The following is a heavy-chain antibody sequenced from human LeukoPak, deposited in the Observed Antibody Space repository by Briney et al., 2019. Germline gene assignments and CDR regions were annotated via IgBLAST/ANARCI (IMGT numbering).Heavy chain of an antibody. CDR2: ISAYNGNT. Sequence: ASVKVSCKASGYTFTSYGISWVRQAPGQGLEWMGWISAYNGNTSYAQKLQGRVTMTTDTSTSTAYMELRSLRSDDTAVYYCARGGGTGRDYYYYGMDVWGKGTTVTVSS. J-gene: IGHJ6*04. CDR3: ARGGGTGRDYYYYGMDV. V-gene: IGHV1-18*04. D-gene: IGHD3/OR15-3a*01. CDR1: GYTFTSYG.